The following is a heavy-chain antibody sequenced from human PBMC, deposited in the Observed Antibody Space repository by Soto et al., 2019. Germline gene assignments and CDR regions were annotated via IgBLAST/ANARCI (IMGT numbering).Heavy chain of an antibody. CDR2: INHSGST. Sequence: WETLSLTCAVYGGSFSGYYWSWIRQPPGKGLEWIGEINHSGSTNYNPSLKSRVTISVDTSKNQFSLKLSSVTAADTAVYYCARDKIVVVVAATAPRGQYYYYGMDVWGQGTTVTVSS. CDR1: GGSFSGYY. V-gene: IGHV4-34*01. J-gene: IGHJ6*02. CDR3: ARDKIVVVVAATAPRGQYYYYGMDV. D-gene: IGHD2-15*01.